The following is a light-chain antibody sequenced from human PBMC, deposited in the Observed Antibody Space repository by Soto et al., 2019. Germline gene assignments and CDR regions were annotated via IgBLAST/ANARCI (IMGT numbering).Light chain of an antibody. J-gene: IGKJ1*01. V-gene: IGKV1-5*03. CDR3: QQFNSYLRT. Sequence: DIQMTQSPSTLSASVGDRVTITCRASQSISIWLAWYQQKPGKAPKLLIYKASSLESGVPSRFSGSGSGTEFTLTISILQPDDFATYYCQQFNSYLRTFGQGTKVEIK. CDR1: QSISIW. CDR2: KAS.